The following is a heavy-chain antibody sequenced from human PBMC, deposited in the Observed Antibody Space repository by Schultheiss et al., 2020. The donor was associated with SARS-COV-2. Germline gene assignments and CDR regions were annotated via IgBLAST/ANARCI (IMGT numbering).Heavy chain of an antibody. CDR3: ARRQAVAGYYYYGMDV. D-gene: IGHD6-19*01. CDR2: IIPIFGTA. Sequence: SVKVSCKASGGTFSSYAISWVRQAPGQGLEWMGGIIPIFGTANYAQKFQGRVTMTRDTSISTAYMELSRLRSDDTAVYYCARRQAVAGYYYYGMDVWGQGTTVTVSS. V-gene: IGHV1-69*05. J-gene: IGHJ6*02. CDR1: GGTFSSYA.